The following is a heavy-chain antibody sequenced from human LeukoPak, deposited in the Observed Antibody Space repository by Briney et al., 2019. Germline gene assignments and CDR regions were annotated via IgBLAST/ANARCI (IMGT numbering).Heavy chain of an antibody. CDR2: IKQDGGEK. J-gene: IGHJ3*02. D-gene: IGHD3-3*01. CDR3: TTDSSFLEWLFEAEDAFDI. Sequence: GGSLRLSCAASGFTFSSYWMSWVRQAPGKGLEWVANIKQDGGEKYYVDSVKGRFTISRDNAKNSLYLQMNSLRAEDTAVYYCTTDSSFLEWLFEAEDAFDIWGQGTMVTVSS. V-gene: IGHV3-7*03. CDR1: GFTFSSYW.